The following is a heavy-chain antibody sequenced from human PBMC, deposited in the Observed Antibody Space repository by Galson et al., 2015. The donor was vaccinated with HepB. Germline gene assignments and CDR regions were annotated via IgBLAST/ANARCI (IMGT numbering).Heavy chain of an antibody. CDR1: GYTFTSYA. D-gene: IGHD3-22*01. V-gene: IGHV1-3*01. Sequence: SVKVSCKASGYTFTSYAMHWVRQAPGQRLEWMGWINAGNGNTKYSQKFQGRVTITRDTSASTAYTELSSLRSEDTAVYYCARASRREGTMIVVVMPFDAFDIWGQGTMVTVSS. CDR2: INAGNGNT. CDR3: ARASRREGTMIVVVMPFDAFDI. J-gene: IGHJ3*02.